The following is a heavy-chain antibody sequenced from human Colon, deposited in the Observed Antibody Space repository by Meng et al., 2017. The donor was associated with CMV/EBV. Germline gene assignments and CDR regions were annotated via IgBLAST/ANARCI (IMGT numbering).Heavy chain of an antibody. CDR3: ARASDMGGRPPGPFQY. CDR1: GKAFGDIY. V-gene: IGHV4-34*01. CDR2: INHCGST. J-gene: IGHJ4*02. Sequence: AQLQVAVVDLLATSKTPSAACAVSGKAFGDIYCSYVIKSPRQGLVRSREINHCGSTNYNHSLKTRVTIYGDTIKTQFSLNLSYVTAAGTAVYYCARASDMGGRPPGPFQYWSQGALVTVSS. D-gene: IGHD1-26*01.